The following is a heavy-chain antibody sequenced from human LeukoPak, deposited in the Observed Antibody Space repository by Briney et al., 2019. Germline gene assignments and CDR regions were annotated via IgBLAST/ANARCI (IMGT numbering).Heavy chain of an antibody. CDR2: TYSGGST. CDR3: ARASSSGWRGNLDY. V-gene: IGHV3-66*01. CDR1: GGSFSGYY. D-gene: IGHD6-19*01. Sequence: ETLSLTCAVYGGSFSGYYWSWVRQAPGKGLEWVSITYSGGSTYYADSVKGRFTISRDNSKNTLYLQMNSLRAEDTAVYYCARASSSGWRGNLDYWGQGTLVTVSS. J-gene: IGHJ4*02.